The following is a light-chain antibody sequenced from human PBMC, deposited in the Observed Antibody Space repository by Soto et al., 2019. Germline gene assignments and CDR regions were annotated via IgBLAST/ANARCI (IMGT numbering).Light chain of an antibody. CDR1: QSIRSER. CDR3: QEYDGAPIT. CDR2: DAS. Sequence: EIVLTQPPDTLSLSPGERATLSCRASQSIRSERLAWYQQKPDQAPRLVIFDASNRASGMPERFSGSGSGTDFTLTIARLEPEDFAVYYCQEYDGAPITFGLGTRLEIK. J-gene: IGKJ5*01. V-gene: IGKV3-20*01.